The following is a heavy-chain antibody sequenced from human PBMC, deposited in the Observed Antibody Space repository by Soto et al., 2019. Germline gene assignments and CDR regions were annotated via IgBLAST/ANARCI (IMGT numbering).Heavy chain of an antibody. V-gene: IGHV5-51*01. J-gene: IGHJ3*02. Sequence: GESLKISCKGSGYSFTSYWIGWVRQMPGKGLEWMGIIYPGDSDTRYSPSFQGQVTISADKSISTAYLQWSSLKASDTAMYYCARLPLTMVRGVTHAFDIWGQGTMVTVSS. CDR2: IYPGDSDT. CDR1: GYSFTSYW. CDR3: ARLPLTMVRGVTHAFDI. D-gene: IGHD3-10*01.